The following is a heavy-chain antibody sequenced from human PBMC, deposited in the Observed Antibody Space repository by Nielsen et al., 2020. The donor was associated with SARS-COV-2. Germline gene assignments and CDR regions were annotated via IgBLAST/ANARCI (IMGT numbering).Heavy chain of an antibody. V-gene: IGHV4-59*13. J-gene: IGHJ4*02. CDR3: ARGSDEGLAL. D-gene: IGHD3-3*01. CDR2: IYDSGNT. CDR1: GGAISSYY. Sequence: SETLSLTCTVSGGAISSYYWTWIRQPPEKGLEWIAYIYDSGNTNYNPSLKSRVTISVDTSRNQFSLKLTSVTAAGTAVYYCARGSDEGLALWGQGTLVTVSS.